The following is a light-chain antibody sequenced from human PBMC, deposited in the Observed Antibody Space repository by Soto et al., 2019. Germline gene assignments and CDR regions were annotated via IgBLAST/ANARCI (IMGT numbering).Light chain of an antibody. CDR2: KAS. CDR1: QTISSW. Sequence: DIQMTQSPSTLSGSVGARVTITSRASQTISSWLAWYQQKLGKAPKLLIYKASTLKRGVPSRFRGSGSGTEFTLTISSLQPDDFETYYCQHYNSYSEAFGQGTKVDIK. J-gene: IGKJ1*01. V-gene: IGKV1-5*03. CDR3: QHYNSYSEA.